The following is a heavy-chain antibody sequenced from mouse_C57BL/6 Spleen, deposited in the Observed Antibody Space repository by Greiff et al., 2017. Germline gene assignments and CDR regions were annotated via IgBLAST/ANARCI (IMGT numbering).Heavy chain of an antibody. J-gene: IGHJ4*01. D-gene: IGHD1-1*01. V-gene: IGHV5-4*01. CDR3: AREGIYYYGSSYYAMDY. CDR2: ISDGGSYT. CDR1: GFTFSSYA. Sequence: EVKLMESGGGLVKPGGSLKLSCAASGFTFSSYAMSWVRQTPEKRLEWVATISDGGSYTYYPDNVKGRFTISRDNAKNKLYLQMSHLKSEDTAMXYCAREGIYYYGSSYYAMDYWGQGTSVTVSA.